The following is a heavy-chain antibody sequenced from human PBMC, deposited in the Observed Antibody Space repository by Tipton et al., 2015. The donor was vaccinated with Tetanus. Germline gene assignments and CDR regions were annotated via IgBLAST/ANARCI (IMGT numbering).Heavy chain of an antibody. CDR1: GGSISSGDYY. V-gene: IGHV4-30-4*01. D-gene: IGHD1-26*01. Sequence: TLSLTCTVSGGSISSGDYYWSWIRQPPGKGLEWIGNIYYSGSTYYNPSLKSRVTISVDTSKNQFSLKLSSVTAAYTAVYYCARRRGVYSRFYFDYWVHGTLFTVSS. J-gene: IGHJ4*01. CDR3: ARRRGVYSRFYFDY. CDR2: IYYSGST.